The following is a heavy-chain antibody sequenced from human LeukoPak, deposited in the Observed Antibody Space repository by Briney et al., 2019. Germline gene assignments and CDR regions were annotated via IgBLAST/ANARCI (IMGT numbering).Heavy chain of an antibody. Sequence: GGSLRLSCAASGFTVSSNYMSWVRQAPGKGLEWVSVIYSGGSTYYADSVKGRFTISRDNSKNTLYLQMNSLRAEDTAVYYCARGFLEWPGLGAFDIWGQGTMVTVSS. CDR2: IYSGGST. D-gene: IGHD3-3*01. V-gene: IGHV3-53*01. J-gene: IGHJ3*02. CDR3: ARGFLEWPGLGAFDI. CDR1: GFTVSSNY.